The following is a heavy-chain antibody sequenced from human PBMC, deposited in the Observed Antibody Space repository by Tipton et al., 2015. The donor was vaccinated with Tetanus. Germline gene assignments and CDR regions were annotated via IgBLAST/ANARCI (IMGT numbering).Heavy chain of an antibody. CDR1: GFIFSTSS. V-gene: IGHV3-48*02. D-gene: IGHD2-21*02. Sequence: SLRLSCATSGFIFSTSSLNWVRQAPGRGLEWVSYISHSSETTLYADSVKGRFTISRDNAKKSLFLQMNSLRDDDTAVYYCARDRPTALLSYWGQGTLATVSS. CDR3: ARDRPTALLSY. CDR2: ISHSSETT. J-gene: IGHJ4*02.